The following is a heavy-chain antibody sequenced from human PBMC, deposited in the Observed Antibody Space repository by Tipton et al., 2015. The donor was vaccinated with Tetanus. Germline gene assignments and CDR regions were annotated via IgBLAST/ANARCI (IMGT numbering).Heavy chain of an antibody. CDR2: IHYSGYT. Sequence: TLSLTCAVSGGSISSGDFYWSWIRQSPGEGLEWIGYIHYSGYTYYNPSLKSRVIISADTSKNQFSLKLSSVTAADTAVYYCASSVGQLWFWGQGSLVTVSS. V-gene: IGHV4-31*11. CDR3: ASSVGQLWF. D-gene: IGHD5-18*01. J-gene: IGHJ4*01. CDR1: GGSISSGDFY.